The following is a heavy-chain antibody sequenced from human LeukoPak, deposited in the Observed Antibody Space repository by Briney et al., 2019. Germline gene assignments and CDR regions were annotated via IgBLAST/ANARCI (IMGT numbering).Heavy chain of an antibody. CDR1: GFTFSNSW. D-gene: IGHD6-13*01. J-gene: IGHJ5*02. CDR2: IKVDGSEK. Sequence: GGSLRLSCAASGFTFSNSWMSWVRQAPGKGLEWVANIKVDGSEKYYVDSAKGRFTISRDNAKNSLYLQMNSLRAEDTAVYYCARAYSSPNWFDPWGQGTLVTVSS. CDR3: ARAYSSPNWFDP. V-gene: IGHV3-7*04.